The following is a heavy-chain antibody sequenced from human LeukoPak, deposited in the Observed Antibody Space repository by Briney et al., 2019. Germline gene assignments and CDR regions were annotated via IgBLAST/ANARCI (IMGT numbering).Heavy chain of an antibody. D-gene: IGHD2-2*01. Sequence: GGSLRLSCAASGFTFSRHWMSWVRQAPGKGLEWVANIKQDGSDKNYVDPVKGRFTISRDNAKNSIYLQMNSLRAEDTAVYYCARDSGYCSSFSCYGDAFDIWGQGTMVTVSS. CDR1: GFTFSRHW. V-gene: IGHV3-7*03. CDR3: ARDSGYCSSFSCYGDAFDI. J-gene: IGHJ3*02. CDR2: IKQDGSDK.